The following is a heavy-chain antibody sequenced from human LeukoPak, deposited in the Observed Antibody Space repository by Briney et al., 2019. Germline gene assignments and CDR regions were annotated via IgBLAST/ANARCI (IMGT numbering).Heavy chain of an antibody. CDR2: ISGSGGST. CDR1: GFTFSSYA. Sequence: GGSLRLSCAASGFTFSSYAMSWVRQAPGKGLEWVSAISGSGGSTYYADSVKGRFTISRDNSKNTLYLQMNSLRAEDTAVYYCARDSPYSSGWHEFDYWGQGTLVTVSS. V-gene: IGHV3-23*01. J-gene: IGHJ4*02. D-gene: IGHD6-19*01. CDR3: ARDSPYSSGWHEFDY.